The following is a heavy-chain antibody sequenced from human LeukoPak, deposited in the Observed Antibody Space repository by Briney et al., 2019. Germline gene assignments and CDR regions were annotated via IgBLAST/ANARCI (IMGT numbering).Heavy chain of an antibody. CDR1: GGTFSSYA. CDR3: ASSAIYGDYVPFDY. Sequence: ASVKVFCKASGGTFSSYAISWVRQAPGQGLEWMGGIIPIFGTANYAQKFQGRVTITADESTSTAYMELSSLRSEDTAVYYCASSAIYGDYVPFDYWGQGTLVTVSS. D-gene: IGHD4-17*01. J-gene: IGHJ4*02. V-gene: IGHV1-69*13. CDR2: IIPIFGTA.